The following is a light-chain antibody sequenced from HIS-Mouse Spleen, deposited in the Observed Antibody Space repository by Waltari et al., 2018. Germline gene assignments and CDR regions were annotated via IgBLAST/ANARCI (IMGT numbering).Light chain of an antibody. CDR1: QSVSSN. J-gene: IGKJ1*01. Sequence: EIVMTQSPATLSVSPGERATLSCRASQSVSSNLAWFQQKPGQAPRLLNYGASTRATGIPAMFSGSGSGTEFTLTISSLQSEDFAVYYCQQYNNWPPGTFGQGTKVEIK. CDR2: GAS. V-gene: IGKV3-15*01. CDR3: QQYNNWPPGT.